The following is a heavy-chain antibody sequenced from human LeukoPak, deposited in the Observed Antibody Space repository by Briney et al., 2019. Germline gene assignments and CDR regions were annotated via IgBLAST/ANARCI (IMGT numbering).Heavy chain of an antibody. J-gene: IGHJ3*01. CDR1: GLTFNSFA. D-gene: IGHD2/OR15-2a*01. CDR2: ISYDGSKR. V-gene: IGHV3-30-3*01. CDR3: TRDHYPGIARGGACNF. Sequence: GGSLRLSCVASGLTFNSFAMHWVRQAPGKGLEWVAVISYDGSKRYYADSGKGRFTISRDNSKNATYLEMNSMRVEDTAIYYCTRDHYPGIARGGACNFWGQGTMVTVSS.